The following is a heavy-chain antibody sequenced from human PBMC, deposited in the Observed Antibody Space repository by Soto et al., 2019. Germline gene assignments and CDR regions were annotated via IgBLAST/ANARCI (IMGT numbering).Heavy chain of an antibody. CDR3: ARVLEGRYYYERSGY. V-gene: IGHV1-46*01. CDR2: INPKNGTG. J-gene: IGHJ4*02. CDR1: GYTLTNYY. Sequence: GASVKVSRKASGYTLTNYYNHWGPQAPVKRVEWGGIINPKNGTGNDAPKFGGRVAMTSDTSTSTGYMELRRLRSEHTAVFYCARVLEGRYYYERSGYWGQGTLVTVSS. D-gene: IGHD3-22*01.